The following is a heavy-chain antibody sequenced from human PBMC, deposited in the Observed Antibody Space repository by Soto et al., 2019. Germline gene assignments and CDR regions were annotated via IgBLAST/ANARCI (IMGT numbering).Heavy chain of an antibody. D-gene: IGHD3-3*01. V-gene: IGHV4-34*01. Sequence: PSETLSLTCAVYGGSFSGYYWSWIRQPPGKGLEWIGEINHSGSTNYNPSLKSRVTISVDTSKNQFSLKLSSVTAADTAVYYCARPYDFWSGYYYYYGMDVWGQGTTVTVS. J-gene: IGHJ6*02. CDR3: ARPYDFWSGYYYYYGMDV. CDR1: GGSFSGYY. CDR2: INHSGST.